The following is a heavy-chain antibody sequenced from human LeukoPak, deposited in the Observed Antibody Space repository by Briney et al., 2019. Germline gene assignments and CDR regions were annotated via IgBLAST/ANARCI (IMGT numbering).Heavy chain of an antibody. D-gene: IGHD2-8*01. J-gene: IGHJ4*02. CDR2: ISGGGDDT. CDR1: GFTFSSYG. CDR3: AKEGLVYATLNYFDY. V-gene: IGHV3-23*01. Sequence: PGGSLRLSCAASGFTFSSYGMTWVRQAPGKGLEWVSIISGGGDDTYYADSVKGRFTISRDNSKNTVYLQMSSLRAEDTAVYYCAKEGLVYATLNYFDYWGQGTLVTVSS.